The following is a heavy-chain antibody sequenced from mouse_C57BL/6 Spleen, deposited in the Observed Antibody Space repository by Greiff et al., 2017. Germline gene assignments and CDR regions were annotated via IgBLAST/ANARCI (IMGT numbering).Heavy chain of an antibody. CDR1: GYTFTDYE. J-gene: IGHJ1*03. V-gene: IGHV1-15*01. D-gene: IGHD4-1*01. Sequence: QVQLKQSGAELVRPGASVTLSCKASGYTFTDYEMHWVKQTPVHGLEWIGAIDPETGGTAYNQKFKGKAILTADKSSSTAYMELRSLTSEDSAVYYCTGVGHWYFDVWGTGTTVTVSS. CDR3: TGVGHWYFDV. CDR2: IDPETGGT.